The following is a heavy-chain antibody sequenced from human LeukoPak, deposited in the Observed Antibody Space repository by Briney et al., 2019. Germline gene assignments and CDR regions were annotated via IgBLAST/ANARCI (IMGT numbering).Heavy chain of an antibody. CDR3: ARRYCSGGSCYFDY. CDR1: GGSISSGGYY. CDR2: IYYSGST. D-gene: IGHD2-15*01. V-gene: IGHV4-31*03. Sequence: PSQTLSLTCTVSGGSISSGGYYWRWIRQHPGKGLEWIGYIYYSGSTYYNPSLKSRVTISVDTSKNQFSLKLSPVTAADTAVYYCARRYCSGGSCYFDYWGQGTLVTVSS. J-gene: IGHJ4*02.